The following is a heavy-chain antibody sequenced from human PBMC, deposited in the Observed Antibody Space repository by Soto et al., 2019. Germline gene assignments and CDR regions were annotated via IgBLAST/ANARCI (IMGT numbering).Heavy chain of an antibody. CDR3: ARATRGGVIIVITSAQIDY. Sequence: QVQLVQSGAEVKKPGASVKVSCKASGYDLSDHYIHWVRQAPGQGLEWMGLISPDGGSTRYSQTFQARITMTRDTSTSTDYMELSSLRSEDTAVYSCARATRGGVIIVITSAQIDYWGQGTLVTVSS. V-gene: IGHV1-46*01. CDR1: GYDLSDHY. CDR2: ISPDGGST. D-gene: IGHD3-10*01. J-gene: IGHJ4*02.